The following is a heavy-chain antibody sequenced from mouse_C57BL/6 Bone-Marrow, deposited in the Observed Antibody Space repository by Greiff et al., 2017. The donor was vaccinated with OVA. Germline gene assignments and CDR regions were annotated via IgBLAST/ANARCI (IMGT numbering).Heavy chain of an antibody. CDR3: TWYPIDY. CDR2: IYPSSGNT. V-gene: IGHV1-81*01. D-gene: IGHD1-1*02. Sequence: QVQLKESGAELARPGASVKLSCKASGYTFTSYGISWVKQRTGQGLEWIGEIYPSSGNTYYNEKFKGKATLTVDKSSRTAYMQLRSLTSEDSAVYFCTWYPIDYWGQGTALTVSS. CDR1: GYTFTSYG. J-gene: IGHJ2*01.